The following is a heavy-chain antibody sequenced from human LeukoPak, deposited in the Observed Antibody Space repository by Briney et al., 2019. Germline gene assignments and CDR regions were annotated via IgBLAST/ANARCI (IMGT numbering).Heavy chain of an antibody. V-gene: IGHV4-59*08. J-gene: IGHJ4*02. Sequence: SETLSLACTVSGGSISGYYWSWIRQPPGKGLEWVGYISYSGSTNYNPSLKSRVTISVDTSKNQFSLKLSSVTAAVTAVYYCARSRDTAMALTFDYWGQGTLVTVSS. D-gene: IGHD5-18*01. CDR2: ISYSGST. CDR1: GGSISGYY. CDR3: ARSRDTAMALTFDY.